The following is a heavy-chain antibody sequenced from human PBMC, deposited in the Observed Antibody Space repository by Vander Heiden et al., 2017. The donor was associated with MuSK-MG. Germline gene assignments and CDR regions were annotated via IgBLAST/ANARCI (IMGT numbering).Heavy chain of an antibody. D-gene: IGHD6-13*01. CDR2: KSYDGSNQ. V-gene: IGHV3-30-3*01. CDR1: GVTFSSYA. Sequence: GSLRLPCAASGVTFSSYAMHWVRQAPGQGLEWVAVKSYDGSNQYYADSVKGRFTISRDNSKNTLSLQMNSLRAEDTAVYYCARVFRIAAAGTLDVWGQGTTVTVSS. CDR3: ARVFRIAAAGTLDV. J-gene: IGHJ6*02.